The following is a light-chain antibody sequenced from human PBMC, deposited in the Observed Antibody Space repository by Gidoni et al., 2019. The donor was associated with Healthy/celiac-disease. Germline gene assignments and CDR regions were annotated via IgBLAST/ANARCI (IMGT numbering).Light chain of an antibody. Sequence: VLTQSPATLSLSPGERATLSCRASQSVSSYLAWYQQKPGQAPRLLIYDASNRATGIPARFSGSGSGTDFTLTISSLEPEDFAVYYCQQRSNWLTFGGGTKVEIK. V-gene: IGKV3-11*01. CDR3: QQRSNWLT. CDR1: QSVSSY. J-gene: IGKJ4*01. CDR2: DAS.